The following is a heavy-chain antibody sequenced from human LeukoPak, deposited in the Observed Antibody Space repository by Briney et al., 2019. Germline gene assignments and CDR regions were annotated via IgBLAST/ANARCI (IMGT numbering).Heavy chain of an antibody. CDR3: ARDLGDYGDYEDY. CDR1: GFTFSSYT. Sequence: PGGSLRLSCAASGFTFSSYTMNWVRQVPGKGLEWVSSISSSSSYIYYADSVKGRFTISRDNAKNSLYLQMNSLRAEDTAVYYCARDLGDYGDYEDYWGQGTLVTVSS. J-gene: IGHJ4*02. CDR2: ISSSSSYI. D-gene: IGHD4-17*01. V-gene: IGHV3-21*01.